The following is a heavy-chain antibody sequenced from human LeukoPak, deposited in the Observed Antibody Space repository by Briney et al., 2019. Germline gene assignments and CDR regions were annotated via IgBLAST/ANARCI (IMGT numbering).Heavy chain of an antibody. D-gene: IGHD6-6*01. V-gene: IGHV4-39*07. Sequence: SETLSLTCTVSGGSISSSSYYWGWIRQPPGKGLEWIGSIYYSGSTYYNPSLKSRVTISVDTSKNQFSLKLSSVTAADTAVYYCARNPTQVAARPEWACYMDVWGKGTTVTVSS. CDR1: GGSISSSSYY. CDR2: IYYSGST. J-gene: IGHJ6*03. CDR3: ARNPTQVAARPEWACYMDV.